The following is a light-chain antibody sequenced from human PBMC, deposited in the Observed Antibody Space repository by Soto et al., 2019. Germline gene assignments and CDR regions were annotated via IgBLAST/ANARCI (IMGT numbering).Light chain of an antibody. CDR3: QQYHSFIT. Sequence: DLQMTQSPSTLSASVGDRVTITCRASQSISDWLAWYQVKPGEAPKVLIYDASSLQSGVTSRFSGSGSGTEFTLTISSLQADDFATYYCQQYHSFITFGQGTKLQIK. CDR2: DAS. CDR1: QSISDW. J-gene: IGKJ2*01. V-gene: IGKV1-5*01.